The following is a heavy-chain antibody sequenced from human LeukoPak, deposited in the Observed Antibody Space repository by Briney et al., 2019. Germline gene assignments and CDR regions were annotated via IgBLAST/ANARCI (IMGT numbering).Heavy chain of an antibody. CDR2: ISWNSGSI. D-gene: IGHD6-19*01. J-gene: IGHJ3*02. Sequence: GRSLRLSCAASGFTFDDYAMHWVRQAPGKGLEWVSGISWNSGSIYYADSVKGRFTISRDNAKNSLYLQMNSLRAEDTAFYYCAKSNSPGIAVAGTFDIWGQGTMVTVSS. V-gene: IGHV3-9*01. CDR3: AKSNSPGIAVAGTFDI. CDR1: GFTFDDYA.